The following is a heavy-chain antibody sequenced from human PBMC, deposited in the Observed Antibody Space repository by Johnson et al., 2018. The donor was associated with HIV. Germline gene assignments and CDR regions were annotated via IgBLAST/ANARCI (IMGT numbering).Heavy chain of an antibody. V-gene: IGHV3-NL1*01. CDR1: GFTFSSYA. D-gene: IGHD2-8*02. CDR3: AKDPIVLVVYAISAFDI. Sequence: QVQLVESGGGVVQPGRSLRLSCAASGFTFSSYAMHWVRQAPGKGLVWVSVIYSGGSTYYADSVKGRFTISRDNSKNTLYLQMNSLRAEDTAVYYCAKDPIVLVVYAISAFDIWGQGTLVTVSS. J-gene: IGHJ3*02. CDR2: IYSGGST.